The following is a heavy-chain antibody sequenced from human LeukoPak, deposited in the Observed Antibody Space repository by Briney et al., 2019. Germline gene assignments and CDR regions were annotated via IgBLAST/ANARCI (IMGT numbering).Heavy chain of an antibody. J-gene: IGHJ4*02. D-gene: IGHD4-17*01. CDR2: ISNDGMRK. V-gene: IGHV3-30*04. CDR3: AKDPRSDGDSFYYFDY. Sequence: GRSLRLSCAACGFTFSRSAMHWVRQPPGKGLEWMAVISNDGMRKFHADSVKGRFTISRDNSKNTLYLQMNSLRAEDTAVYYCAKDPRSDGDSFYYFDYWGQGTLVTVSS. CDR1: GFTFSRSA.